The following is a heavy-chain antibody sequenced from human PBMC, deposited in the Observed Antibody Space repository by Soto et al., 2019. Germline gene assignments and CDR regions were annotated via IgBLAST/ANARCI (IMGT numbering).Heavy chain of an antibody. CDR1: GGSISGGGYY. D-gene: IGHD5-12*01. CDR2: IYHSGRT. J-gene: IGHJ4*02. Sequence: PSETLSLTCTVSGGSISGGGYYWSWIRQTPGKGLEWIGHIYHSGRTYYTPSLKSRITISGDTSRIQFSLKVTSVTAADTAVYCCARVAPLEYWGQGALVTVSS. CDR3: ARVAPLEY. V-gene: IGHV4-31*03.